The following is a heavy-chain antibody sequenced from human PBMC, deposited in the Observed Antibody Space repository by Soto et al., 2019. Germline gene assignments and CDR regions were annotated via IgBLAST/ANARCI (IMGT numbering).Heavy chain of an antibody. V-gene: IGHV1-69*01. CDR3: PGDAVVWNECSAP. D-gene: IGHD1-1*01. CDR2: IIPIFGTA. J-gene: IGHJ5*02. CDR1: GGTFSSYA. Sequence: QVQLVQSGAEVKKPGSSVKVSCKASGGTFSSYAISWVRQAPGQGLEWMGGIIPIFGTANYAQKLQGKVRFTADESAGRPYRELSILGSEDTAGYDCPGDAVVWNECSAPWAQGPLVTVST.